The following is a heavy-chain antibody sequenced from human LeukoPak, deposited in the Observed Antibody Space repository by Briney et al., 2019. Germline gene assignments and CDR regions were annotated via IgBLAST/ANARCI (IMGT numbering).Heavy chain of an antibody. D-gene: IGHD5-12*01. CDR1: GVSFSGYY. CDR2: INHSGST. V-gene: IGHV4-34*01. CDR3: ARGRGPRAFGI. Sequence: SETLCLTCAVYGVSFSGYYWSWIRQPPGKGLEWIGEINHSGSTNYNPSLKSRVTISVDTSKDQFSLKLSSVTAADTAVYYCARGRGPRAFGIWGQGTMVTVSS. J-gene: IGHJ3*02.